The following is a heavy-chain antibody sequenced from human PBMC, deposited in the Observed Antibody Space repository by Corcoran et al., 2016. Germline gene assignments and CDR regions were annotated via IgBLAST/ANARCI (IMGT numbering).Heavy chain of an antibody. CDR3: EHVPVVVVPAAIFCFDP. V-gene: IGHV2-5*01. D-gene: IGHD2-2*01. Sequence: QITLKESGPTLVKPTQTLTLTCTFSGFSLSTSGVGVGWIRQPPGKALEWLALIYWNDDKRYSPSLKSRLTITKDTSKNQVVLTMTNMDPVDTATYYCEHVPVVVVPAAIFCFDPWGQGTLVTVSS. CDR2: IYWNDDK. J-gene: IGHJ5*02. CDR1: GFSLSTSGVG.